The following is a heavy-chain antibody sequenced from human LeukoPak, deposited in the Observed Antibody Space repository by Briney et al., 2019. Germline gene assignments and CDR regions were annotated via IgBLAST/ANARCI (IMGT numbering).Heavy chain of an antibody. Sequence: PGRSLRLSCAASGFTFSSYAMHWVRQAPGKGLEWVAVISYDGSNKYYADSVKGRFTISRDNSKNTLYLQMNSLRAEDTAVYYCARDSSRLAKYYDILTGYHPYYYWGQGTLVTVSS. D-gene: IGHD3-9*01. CDR3: ARDSSRLAKYYDILTGYHPYYY. CDR1: GFTFSSYA. V-gene: IGHV3-30*04. CDR2: ISYDGSNK. J-gene: IGHJ4*02.